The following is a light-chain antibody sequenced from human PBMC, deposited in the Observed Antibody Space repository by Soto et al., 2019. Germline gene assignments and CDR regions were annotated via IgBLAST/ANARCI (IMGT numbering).Light chain of an antibody. CDR3: QQYNDWPLT. CDR2: GAF. Sequence: EIVMTQSPVTLSVSPGERATLSSRASQSVRSNLSWYEQKPGQAPSLLIYGAFTRATGIPTRFSGTGSGTEFTLTISSLQSEDFALYYCQQYNDWPLTFGQGTKVEV. J-gene: IGKJ1*01. CDR1: QSVRSN. V-gene: IGKV3-15*01.